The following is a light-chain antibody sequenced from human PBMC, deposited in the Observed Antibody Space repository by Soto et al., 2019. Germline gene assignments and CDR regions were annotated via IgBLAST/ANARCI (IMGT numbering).Light chain of an antibody. V-gene: IGLV2-14*01. CDR3: ASFTTTRTWV. CDR1: SSDIGVYNY. J-gene: IGLJ3*02. CDR2: EVN. Sequence: QSVLTQPASVSGSPGQSITISCTGTSSDIGVYNYVSWFQQHPGKAPKLMIYEVNNRPSGVSDRFSGSKSANTASLTISGLQAEDEADYYCASFTTTRTWVFCGGTKLTVL.